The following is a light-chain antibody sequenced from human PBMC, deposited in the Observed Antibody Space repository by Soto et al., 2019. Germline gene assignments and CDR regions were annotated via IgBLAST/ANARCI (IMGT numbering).Light chain of an antibody. V-gene: IGKV1-33*01. CDR3: QKYANLPPT. Sequence: DIQMTQSPSSLSASVGDRVTITCQASQDISNYLNWYQHKPGKAPKLLIYDASNLETGVPSRFSGSRSATHFTFTTSSLQPEDIAPYYCQKYANLPPTFGQGTRLEIK. J-gene: IGKJ5*01. CDR1: QDISNY. CDR2: DAS.